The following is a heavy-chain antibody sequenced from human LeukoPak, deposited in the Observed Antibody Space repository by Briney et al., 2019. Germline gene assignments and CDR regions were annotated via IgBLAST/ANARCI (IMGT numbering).Heavy chain of an antibody. J-gene: IGHJ6*03. CDR3: AKAGQQQTLWYYYYYYMDV. Sequence: GGSLRLSCAASGFTFSSYGMHWVRQAPGKGLEWVAFIRYDGSNKYYADSVKGRFTISRGNSKNTLYLQMNSLRAEDTAVYYCAKAGQQQTLWYYYYYYMDVWGKGTTVTVSS. V-gene: IGHV3-30*02. CDR1: GFTFSSYG. D-gene: IGHD6-13*01. CDR2: IRYDGSNK.